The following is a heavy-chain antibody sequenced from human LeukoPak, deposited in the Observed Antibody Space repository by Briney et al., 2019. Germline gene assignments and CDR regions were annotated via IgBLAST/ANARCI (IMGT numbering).Heavy chain of an antibody. CDR2: IYHSGST. D-gene: IGHD6-13*01. CDR1: GYSISSGYY. V-gene: IGHV4-38-2*01. J-gene: IGHJ4*02. CDR3: ARTVAAHYYFDY. Sequence: PSETLSLTCAVSGYSISSGYYWGWIRQPPGKGLEWIGGIYHSGSTYYNPSLKSRVTISVDTSKNQFSLKLSSVTAADTAVYYCARTVAAHYYFDYWGQGTLVTVSS.